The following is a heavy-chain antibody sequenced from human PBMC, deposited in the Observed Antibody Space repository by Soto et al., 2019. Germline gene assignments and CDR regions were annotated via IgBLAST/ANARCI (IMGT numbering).Heavy chain of an antibody. J-gene: IGHJ6*02. V-gene: IGHV4-31*03. CDR1: GGSISSGGYY. CDR3: ASVAAGNYYYGMDV. Sequence: QVQLQESGPGLVKPSQTLSLTCTVSGGSISSGGYYWSWIRQHPGKGLEWIGYIYYSGSTYYNPSLESRVTISVDTSKNQFSLKLSYVTAADTAVYYCASVAAGNYYYGMDVWGQGTTVTVSS. D-gene: IGHD6-25*01. CDR2: IYYSGST.